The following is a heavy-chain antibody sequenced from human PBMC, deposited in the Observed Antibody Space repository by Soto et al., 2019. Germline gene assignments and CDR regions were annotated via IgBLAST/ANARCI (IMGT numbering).Heavy chain of an antibody. CDR2: FDPEDGET. V-gene: IGHV1-24*01. CDR1: GYTLTELS. CDR3: ARGDKHCSGGSCYHDAFDI. Sequence: ASVKVSCKVSGYTLTELSMHWVRQAPGKGLEWMGGFDPEDGETIYAQKFQGRVTMTADTSTGTAYMELRSLRSDDTAVYYCARGDKHCSGGSCYHDAFDIWGQGTMVTVSS. D-gene: IGHD2-15*01. J-gene: IGHJ3*02.